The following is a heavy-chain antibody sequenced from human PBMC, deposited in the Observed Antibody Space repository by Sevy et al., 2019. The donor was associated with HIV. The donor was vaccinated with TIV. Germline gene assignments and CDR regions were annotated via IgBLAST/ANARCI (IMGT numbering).Heavy chain of an antibody. J-gene: IGHJ4*02. V-gene: IGHV3-23*01. D-gene: IGHD2-8*01. CDR3: AREGCTKPHDY. CDR2: LSFVCGKK. Sequence: GGSLRLPCAAFGSTFSKYSMSWVRQPPGKGLEWVSILSFVCGKKNHAHSVKGRFTISRDNSKNSLYLQMNNLKAEDTAVYYCAREGCTKPHDYWGQGTLVTVSS. CDR1: GSTFSKYS.